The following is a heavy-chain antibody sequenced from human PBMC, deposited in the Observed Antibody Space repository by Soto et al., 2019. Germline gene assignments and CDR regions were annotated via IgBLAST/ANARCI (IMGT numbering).Heavy chain of an antibody. V-gene: IGHV1-69*06. D-gene: IGHD1-26*01. CDR2: IIPIFGTA. CDR3: AREGGTLVDYYYYYGMDV. J-gene: IGHJ6*02. Sequence: SVKVSCKASGGTFSSYAISWVRQAPGQGLEWMGGIIPIFGTANYAQKFQGRVTITADKSTSTAYMELSSLRSEDTAVYYCAREGGTLVDYYYYYGMDVWGQGTTVTVSS. CDR1: GGTFSSYA.